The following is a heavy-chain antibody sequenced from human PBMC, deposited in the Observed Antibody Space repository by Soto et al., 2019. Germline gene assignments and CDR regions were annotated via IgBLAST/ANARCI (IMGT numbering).Heavy chain of an antibody. CDR2: INPDGGDT. D-gene: IGHD2-15*01. CDR1: GYTFTGYY. J-gene: IGHJ4*02. Sequence: VQLVQSGAEVKKPGASVRVSCKTSGYTFTGYYIHWVRQAPGQGLEWMGCINPDGGDTHYAQKFQGRVTMTRDTSISTAYMELSGLRSDDTAVYYCAWHEGIFDYWGQGTLVTVSS. CDR3: AWHEGIFDY. V-gene: IGHV1-2*02.